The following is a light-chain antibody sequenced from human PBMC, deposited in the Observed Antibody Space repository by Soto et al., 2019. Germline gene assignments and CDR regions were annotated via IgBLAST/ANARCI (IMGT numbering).Light chain of an antibody. CDR1: QSVSSSY. V-gene: IGKV3-20*01. Sequence: EIFLTQSPGTLSLSLWEIATLSCRASQSVSSSYLAWYQQKPGQAPRLLIYGASSRATGIPDRFSGSGSGTDFTLTISRLEPEDFAVYYCQQYGSPWTFGQGTKVDIK. CDR2: GAS. CDR3: QQYGSPWT. J-gene: IGKJ1*01.